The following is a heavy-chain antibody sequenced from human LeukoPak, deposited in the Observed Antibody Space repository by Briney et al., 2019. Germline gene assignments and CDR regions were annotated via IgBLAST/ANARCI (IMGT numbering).Heavy chain of an antibody. CDR1: GFTFSSYS. CDR2: ISGSGGGT. CDR3: AKRVGYYFEY. Sequence: GGSLRLSCAASGFTFSSYSMNWVRQAPGKGLEWVSGISGSGGGTYYADSVKGRFTVSGDKSKNTLYLQMNSLRVEDTAVYYCAKRVGYYFEYWGQGTLVTVSS. V-gene: IGHV3-23*01. J-gene: IGHJ4*02. D-gene: IGHD6-13*01.